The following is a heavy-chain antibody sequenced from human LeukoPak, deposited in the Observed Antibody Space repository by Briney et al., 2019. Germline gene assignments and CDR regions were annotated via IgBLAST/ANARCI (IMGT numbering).Heavy chain of an antibody. CDR3: ARGSTVDTVATPLKY. Sequence: ASVKVSCKASGYTLTSYDINWVRQATGQGLEWMGWMNPNSGNTGYAQKFQGRVTMTRSTSVSTAYMELSSLRSEDTAVYYCARGSTVDTVATPLKYWGQGTLVTVSS. CDR1: GYTLTSYD. J-gene: IGHJ4*02. CDR2: MNPNSGNT. D-gene: IGHD5-12*01. V-gene: IGHV1-8*01.